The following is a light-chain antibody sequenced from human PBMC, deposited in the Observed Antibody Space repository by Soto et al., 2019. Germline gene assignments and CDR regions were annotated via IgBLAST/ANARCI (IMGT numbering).Light chain of an antibody. CDR2: GAS. Sequence: EVVLTQSPGTLSLSPGERATLSCRASQSVRSSYVAWYQQKPGQAPRLLIYGASSRATGILDRFSGSGSGTDFALTISRLEPEDFAVYYCQQYGSSTFTFGPGTTVDIK. CDR3: QQYGSSTFT. J-gene: IGKJ3*01. CDR1: QSVRSSY. V-gene: IGKV3-20*01.